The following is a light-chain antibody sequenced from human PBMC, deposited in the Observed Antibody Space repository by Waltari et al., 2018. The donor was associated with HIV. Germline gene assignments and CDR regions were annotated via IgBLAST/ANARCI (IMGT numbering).Light chain of an antibody. CDR1: QSVSTN. Sequence: EILMTQSPATLSVSPGERVTLSCRASQSVSTNLAWYQQNPGQAPRRLIYGASCTATDNPARLSASGSGTEFTLTINSLQSEDFAVYYCQHYSNWPPWTFGQGTRVEFK. V-gene: IGKV3-15*01. J-gene: IGKJ1*01. CDR2: GAS. CDR3: QHYSNWPPWT.